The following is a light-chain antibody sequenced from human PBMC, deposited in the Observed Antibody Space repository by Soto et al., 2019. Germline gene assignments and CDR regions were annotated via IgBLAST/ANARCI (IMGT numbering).Light chain of an antibody. CDR3: QQYSRFSG. J-gene: IGKJ3*01. CDR1: QSISSW. CDR2: DAS. V-gene: IGKV1-5*01. Sequence: DIQMTQSPSTLSASVGDRVTITCRASQSISSWLAWYQQKPGKAPKLLIYDASSLESGVPSRFSGSGSGTEFTLTISGLQPDDFATYYCQQYSRFSGFGPGTKVDIK.